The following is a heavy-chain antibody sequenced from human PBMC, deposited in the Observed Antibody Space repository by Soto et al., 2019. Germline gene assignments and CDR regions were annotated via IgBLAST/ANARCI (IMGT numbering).Heavy chain of an antibody. J-gene: IGHJ3*02. Sequence: QVQLVQSGAEVKTPGSSVKVSCKASGGTFSSDTVSWVRQAPGQGLEWMGRIIPMFDMSEYADKFPGRATITADESATTVYMELSSLTSDDTSMYLCARGDYSDYTEDGFETWGQGTVVTVSS. D-gene: IGHD4-17*01. V-gene: IGHV1-69*02. CDR2: IIPMFDMS. CDR3: ARGDYSDYTEDGFET. CDR1: GGTFSSDT.